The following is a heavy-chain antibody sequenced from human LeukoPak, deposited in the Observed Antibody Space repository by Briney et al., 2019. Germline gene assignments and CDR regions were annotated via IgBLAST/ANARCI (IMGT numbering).Heavy chain of an antibody. V-gene: IGHV3-21*01. Sequence: GGSLRLSCAASGFTFSSYSMNWVRQAPGKGLEWVSSISSSSSYIYYADSVKGRFTISRDNAKNSLYLQMNSLRAEDTAVYYCARGASYRRFTFGGVIALFDYWGQGTLVTVSS. CDR3: ARGASYRRFTFGGVIALFDY. CDR1: GFTFSSYS. CDR2: ISSSSSYI. D-gene: IGHD3-16*02. J-gene: IGHJ4*02.